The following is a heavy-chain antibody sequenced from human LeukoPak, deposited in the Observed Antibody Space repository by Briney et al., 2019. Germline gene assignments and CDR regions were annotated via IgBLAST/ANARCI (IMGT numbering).Heavy chain of an antibody. Sequence: GGSLRLSCAASGFSFSNTWMNWIRLAPGKGLEWVGRVKSKSDGGTAEYAAPVKGRFTISRDDSKSTLYVEMSSLKIEDTALSYCTPGGKDYVHWGQGTLVTVSS. CDR1: GFSFSNTW. V-gene: IGHV3-15*07. CDR3: TPGGKDYVH. D-gene: IGHD4-17*01. J-gene: IGHJ4*02. CDR2: VKSKSDGGTA.